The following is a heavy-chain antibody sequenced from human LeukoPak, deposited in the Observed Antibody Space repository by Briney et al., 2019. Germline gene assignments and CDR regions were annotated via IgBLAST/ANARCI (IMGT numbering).Heavy chain of an antibody. J-gene: IGHJ4*02. CDR2: IYPGDSDT. Sequence: GESLKISCKTSGYDFTNSWIGWVRQMPGKGPEWMGIIYPGDSDTRYSPSFQGQVTISADKSISTAYLQWSSLKASDTAMYYCARLLDDSSGYYRGYFDYWGQGTLVTVSS. D-gene: IGHD3-22*01. CDR1: GYDFTNSW. V-gene: IGHV5-51*01. CDR3: ARLLDDSSGYYRGYFDY.